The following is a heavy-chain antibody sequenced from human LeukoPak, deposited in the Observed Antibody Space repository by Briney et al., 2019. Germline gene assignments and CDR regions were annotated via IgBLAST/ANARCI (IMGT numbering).Heavy chain of an antibody. CDR2: ISGPGSTT. CDR1: GFTFSGYA. Sequence: GGSLRLSCAASGFTFSGYAMTWVRQAPGKGLEWVATISGPGSTTYYADSVKGRFTISRDNSKNTLYLQMNSLRAEDTAVYYCAKDLDIYSYYFDYWGQGTLVTVSS. J-gene: IGHJ4*02. CDR3: AKDLDIYSYYFDY. D-gene: IGHD2-15*01. V-gene: IGHV3-23*01.